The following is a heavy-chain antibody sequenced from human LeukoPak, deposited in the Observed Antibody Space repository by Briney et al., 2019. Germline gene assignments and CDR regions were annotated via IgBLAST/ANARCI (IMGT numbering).Heavy chain of an antibody. J-gene: IGHJ4*02. Sequence: GGSLRLSCAASGFTFSSYGMHWVRQAPGKGLEWVGRIKSKTDGGTTDYAAPVKGRFTISRDDSKNTLYLQMNSLKTEDTAVYYCTTDRYSSGYYKCDWGQGTLVTVSS. CDR3: TTDRYSSGYYKCD. D-gene: IGHD3-22*01. CDR1: GFTFSSYG. CDR2: IKSKTDGGTT. V-gene: IGHV3-15*01.